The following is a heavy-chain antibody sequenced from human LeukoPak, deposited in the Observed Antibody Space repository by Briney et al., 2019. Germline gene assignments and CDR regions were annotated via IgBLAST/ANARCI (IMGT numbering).Heavy chain of an antibody. V-gene: IGHV1-8*01. CDR2: MNPNSGNT. Sequence: ASVKVSCKASGYTFTSYDINWLRQPTGQGLEWMGWMNPNSGNTGYAQKFQGRVTITRNTSISTAYMELSSLRSEDTAVYYCARRSQAGGTGIGYWGQGTLVTVSS. CDR3: ARRSQAGGTGIGY. D-gene: IGHD6-19*01. J-gene: IGHJ4*02. CDR1: GYTFTSYD.